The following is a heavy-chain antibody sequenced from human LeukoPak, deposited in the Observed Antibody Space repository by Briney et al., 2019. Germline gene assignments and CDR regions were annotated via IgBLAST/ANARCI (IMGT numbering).Heavy chain of an antibody. V-gene: IGHV3-7*01. D-gene: IGHD3-3*01. CDR3: ARVIGFGWFDP. CDR1: GFTFSTYW. CDR2: IKEDGSEI. J-gene: IGHJ5*02. Sequence: GGSLRLSCAASGFTFSTYWMSWVRQAPEKGLEWVANIKEDGSEIYYLDSVKGRFTISRDNAKNSLYLQMNSLRAEDTAVYYCARVIGFGWFDPWGQGTLVTVSS.